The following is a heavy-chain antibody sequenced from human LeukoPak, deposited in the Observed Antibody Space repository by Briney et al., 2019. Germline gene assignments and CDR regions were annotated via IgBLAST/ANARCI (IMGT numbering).Heavy chain of an antibody. D-gene: IGHD3-16*01. CDR3: ASRLSFDGLVY. CDR1: GGTFSSYA. CDR2: IIPIFGTA. V-gene: IGHV1-69*13. Sequence: ASVKVSCKASGGTFSSYAISWVRQAPGQGLEWMGGIIPIFGTANYAQKFQGRVTITADESTSTAYMELSSLRSEDTAVYYCASRLSFDGLVYWGQGTLVTVSS. J-gene: IGHJ4*02.